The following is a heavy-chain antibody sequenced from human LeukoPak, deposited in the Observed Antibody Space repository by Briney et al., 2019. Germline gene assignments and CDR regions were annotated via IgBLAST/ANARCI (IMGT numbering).Heavy chain of an antibody. Sequence: GGSLRLSCAASGFSFTSYAMHWVRQAPGKGLQWVAVISFDGNNKKYAGSVNGRFTISRDDSKNTVYLQMNSLGIEDTAVYYCVRESERQSAADYFYYMGVWGRGTTVTVSS. CDR3: VRESERQSAADYFYYMGV. J-gene: IGHJ6*03. CDR2: ISFDGNNK. D-gene: IGHD1-26*01. V-gene: IGHV3-30*01. CDR1: GFSFTSYA.